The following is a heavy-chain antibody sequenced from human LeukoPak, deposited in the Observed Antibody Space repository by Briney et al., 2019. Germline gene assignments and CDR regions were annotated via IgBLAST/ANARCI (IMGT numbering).Heavy chain of an antibody. J-gene: IGHJ6*02. CDR2: MNPNSGNT. CDR1: VATFSSYA. Sequence: ASVKVSCKASVATFSSYAISWVRQATGQGLEWMGWMNPNSGNTGYAQKFQGRVTMTRNPSISTAHMELSILRSEDTAVYCCARRRSSGWYVPYYYSYGMDVWGQGTTVTVSS. CDR3: ARRRSSGWYVPYYYSYGMDV. V-gene: IGHV1-8*02. D-gene: IGHD6-19*01.